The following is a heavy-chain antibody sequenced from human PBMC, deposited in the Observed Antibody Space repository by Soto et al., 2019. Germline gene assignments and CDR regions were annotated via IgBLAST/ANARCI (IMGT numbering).Heavy chain of an antibody. CDR2: ISYDGSNK. J-gene: IGHJ4*02. D-gene: IGHD2-15*01. CDR3: ARDEGRYCSGGSCYPAPFDY. Sequence: QVQLVESGGGVVQPGRSLRLSCAASGFTFSSYAMHWVRQAPGKGLEWVAVISYDGSNKYYADSVKGRFTISRDNSKNTLYLQMNSLSAEDTAVYYCARDEGRYCSGGSCYPAPFDYWGQGTLVTVSS. CDR1: GFTFSSYA. V-gene: IGHV3-30-3*01.